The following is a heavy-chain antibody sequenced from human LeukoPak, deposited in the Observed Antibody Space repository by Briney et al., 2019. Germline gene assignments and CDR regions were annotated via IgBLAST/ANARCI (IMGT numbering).Heavy chain of an antibody. V-gene: IGHV3-23*01. Sequence: GSLRLSCAASGFTFSSYAVYWVRQAPGRGLEWVSSNSGGSTYYADSVKGRFTISRDNSKNTLYLQMNSLRAEDTAVYYCAKDLGSSGWYIDYWGQGTLVTVSS. CDR2: NSGGST. J-gene: IGHJ4*02. CDR3: AKDLGSSGWYIDY. CDR1: GFTFSSYA. D-gene: IGHD6-19*01.